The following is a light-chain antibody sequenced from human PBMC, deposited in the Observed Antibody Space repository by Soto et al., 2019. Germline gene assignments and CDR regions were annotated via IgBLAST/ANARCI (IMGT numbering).Light chain of an antibody. CDR1: QSVSSSY. CDR2: GAS. Sequence: EIVLTPSPGTLSLSPVERATLSCRASQSVSSSYLAWYQQKPGQAPRLLIYGASSRATGVPDRFSGSGSGTDFTLTISRLEPEDFSLYYCQQYGGSPAWTFGQGTKVDIK. CDR3: QQYGGSPAWT. V-gene: IGKV3-20*01. J-gene: IGKJ1*01.